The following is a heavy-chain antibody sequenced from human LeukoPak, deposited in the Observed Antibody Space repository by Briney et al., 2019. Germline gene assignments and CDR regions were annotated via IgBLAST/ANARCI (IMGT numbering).Heavy chain of an antibody. CDR2: ISSSGSTI. CDR3: ARAGARKYYIVVVPAAADY. V-gene: IGHV3-48*04. J-gene: IGHJ4*02. CDR1: GFTFSSYS. Sequence: GGSLRLSCAASGFTFSSYSMNWVRQAPGKGLEWVSYISSSGSTIYYADSVKGRFTISRDNAKNSLYLQMNSLRAEDTAVYYCARAGARKYYIVVVPAAADYWGQGTLVTVSS. D-gene: IGHD2-2*01.